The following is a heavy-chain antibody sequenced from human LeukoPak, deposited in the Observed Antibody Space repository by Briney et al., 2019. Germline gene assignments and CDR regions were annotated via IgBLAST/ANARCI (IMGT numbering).Heavy chain of an antibody. CDR3: ARGFTMVRGVIIRDY. CDR2: ITGGSSYI. V-gene: IGHV3-21*01. D-gene: IGHD3-10*01. J-gene: IGHJ4*02. Sequence: GGSLRLSCATAGFSFSRYSLIWVRQAPGQGLEWVASITGGSSYIYYSDSVKGRFTVSRDNAKKSLYLRMNSLRAEDTAVYYCARGFTMVRGVIIRDYWGQGTPVAVSS. CDR1: GFSFSRYS.